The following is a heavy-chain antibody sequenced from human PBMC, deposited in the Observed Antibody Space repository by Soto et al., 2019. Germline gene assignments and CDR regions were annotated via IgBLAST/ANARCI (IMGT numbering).Heavy chain of an antibody. D-gene: IGHD2-15*01. CDR3: AHSSGYCSGGSCYLPAWFDP. Sequence: QFGPTLVNPTHTLTLTCTFSGFSLSTSGVGVGWIRQPPGKALEWLALIYWDDDKRYSPSLKSRLTITKDTSKNQVVLTMTNMDPVDTATYYCAHSSGYCSGGSCYLPAWFDPWGQGTLVTVSS. CDR1: GFSLSTSGVG. CDR2: IYWDDDK. V-gene: IGHV2-5*02. J-gene: IGHJ5*02.